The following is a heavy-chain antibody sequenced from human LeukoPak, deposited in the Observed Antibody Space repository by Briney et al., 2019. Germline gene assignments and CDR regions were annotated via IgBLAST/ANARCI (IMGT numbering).Heavy chain of an antibody. CDR1: AFTFSNYG. Sequence: SLRLSCAASAFTFSNYGMHWDCQAPGKGLEWVAVISYDGSNKYYADSVKGRFTISRDNSKNTLYLQMNSLRAEDTAVYYCAKVYCSGGSCYFDAFDIWGQGTMVTVSS. V-gene: IGHV3-30*18. J-gene: IGHJ3*02. D-gene: IGHD2-15*01. CDR3: AKVYCSGGSCYFDAFDI. CDR2: ISYDGSNK.